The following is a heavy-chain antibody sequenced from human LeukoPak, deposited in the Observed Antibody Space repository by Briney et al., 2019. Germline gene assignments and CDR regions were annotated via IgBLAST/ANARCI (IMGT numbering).Heavy chain of an antibody. D-gene: IGHD2-21*02. CDR2: IRYDGSNK. CDR3: ARVVGMTYYFDY. CDR1: GFTFSSYG. J-gene: IGHJ4*02. V-gene: IGHV3-30*02. Sequence: GGSLRLSCAASGFTFSSYGMHWVRQAPGKGLEWVAFIRYDGSNKYYADSVKGRFTISRDNSKNTLYLQMNSLRAEDTALYYCARVVGMTYYFDYWGQGTLVTVSS.